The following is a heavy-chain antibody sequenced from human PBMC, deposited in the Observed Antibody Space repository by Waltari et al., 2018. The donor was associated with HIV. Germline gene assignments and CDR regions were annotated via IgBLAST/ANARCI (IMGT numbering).Heavy chain of an antibody. J-gene: IGHJ4*02. CDR1: GFTFSSYW. D-gene: IGHD1-26*01. V-gene: IGHV3-7*01. CDR3: ARDGKVGAPLDY. Sequence: EVQLVESGGGLVQPGGSLRLSCAASGFTFSSYWMSWVRQAPGKGLEWVAKIKQDGREKYYVDCVKGRLTISRDNAKNSLYLQMNSLRAEDTAVYYCARDGKVGAPLDYWGQGTLVTVSS. CDR2: IKQDGREK.